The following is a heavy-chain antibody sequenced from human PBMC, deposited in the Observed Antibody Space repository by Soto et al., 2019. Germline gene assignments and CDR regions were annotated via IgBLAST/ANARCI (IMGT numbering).Heavy chain of an antibody. CDR1: GYSFTSYW. D-gene: IGHD2-15*01. J-gene: IGHJ5*02. Sequence: PGESLKISCKGSGYSFTSYWIGWVRQMPGKGLEWMGIIYPGDSDTRYSPSFQGQVTISADKSISTAYLQWSSLKASDTAMYYCARDWSDCRGGSCLNWFDPWGQGTLVTVSS. CDR2: IYPGDSDT. V-gene: IGHV5-51*01. CDR3: ARDWSDCRGGSCLNWFDP.